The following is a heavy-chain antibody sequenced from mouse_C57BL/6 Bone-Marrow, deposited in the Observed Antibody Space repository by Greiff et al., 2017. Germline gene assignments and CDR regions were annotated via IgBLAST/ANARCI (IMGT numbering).Heavy chain of an antibody. CDR2: IWWDDDK. J-gene: IGHJ2*01. CDR1: GFSLSTFGMG. CDR3: ARMGIYYGNPYFDY. D-gene: IGHD2-1*01. V-gene: IGHV8-8*01. Sequence: QVTLKVCGPGILQPSQTLSLTCSFSGFSLSTFGMGVGWIRQPSGKGLEWLAHIWWDDDKYYNPALKSRLTISKDTSKNQLFLKIANVDTADTATYYCARMGIYYGNPYFDYWGQGTTLTVSS.